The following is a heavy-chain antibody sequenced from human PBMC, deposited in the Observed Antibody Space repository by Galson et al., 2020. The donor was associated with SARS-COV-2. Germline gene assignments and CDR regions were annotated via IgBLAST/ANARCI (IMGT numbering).Heavy chain of an antibody. CDR3: TRVSPIEVADY. CDR2: INPKRGGT. V-gene: IGHV1-2*02. CDR1: GYIFIDYY. J-gene: IGHJ4*02. D-gene: IGHD6-19*01. Sequence: ASVKVSCKASGYIFIDYYLHRVRQAPGQGLEWMRWINPKRGGTKYAQKFQGRVTMTRDTSISTAYMEVNTLRSDDTAVYYCTRVSPIEVADYWGQGTLVTVSS.